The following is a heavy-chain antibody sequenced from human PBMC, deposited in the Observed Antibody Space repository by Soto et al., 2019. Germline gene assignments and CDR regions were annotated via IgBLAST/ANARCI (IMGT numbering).Heavy chain of an antibody. V-gene: IGHV3-23*01. CDR2: IRGNGKST. CDR3: AKESSELGVPLLDN. D-gene: IGHD7-27*01. J-gene: IGHJ4*02. CDR1: GFTLTNYA. Sequence: PGGSLRLSCAASGFTLTNYAMSWVRQAPGKGPEWVSGIRGNGKSTFYADSVKGRFTISRDISKSTLFLQMSSLRAEDTAIYYCAKESSELGVPLLDNWGQGTLVTVSS.